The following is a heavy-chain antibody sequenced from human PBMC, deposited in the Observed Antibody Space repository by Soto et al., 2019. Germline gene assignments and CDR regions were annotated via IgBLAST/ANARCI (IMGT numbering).Heavy chain of an antibody. CDR3: VRPERYCSGGSCYGGHYFDY. CDR2: TRNKANSYTT. J-gene: IGHJ4*02. D-gene: IGHD2-15*01. Sequence: EVQLVESGGGLVQPGGSLRVSCAASGLTLSDHYIDWVRQAPGKGLEWLGRTRNKANSYTTAYAASVKGRFTISRDESKNSVYLQMNNLKTEDTAVYYCVRPERYCSGGSCYGGHYFDYWGQGALVTVSS. V-gene: IGHV3-72*01. CDR1: GLTLSDHY.